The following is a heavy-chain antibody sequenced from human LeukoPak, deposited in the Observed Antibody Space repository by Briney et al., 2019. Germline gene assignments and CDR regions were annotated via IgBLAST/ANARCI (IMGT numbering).Heavy chain of an antibody. D-gene: IGHD3-3*01. CDR3: ARDSSNDDNFWSGYYTNYMDV. V-gene: IGHV3-7*01. CDR1: GFTFSSSW. J-gene: IGHJ6*03. Sequence: GGSLRLSCAASGFTFSSSWMTWVRQAPGKGLEWVATIKQDGSEKYYVDSVKGRFTISRDNARNSLYLQMNSLRAEDTAVFYCARDSSNDDNFWSGYYTNYMDVWGKGTTVTVSS. CDR2: IKQDGSEK.